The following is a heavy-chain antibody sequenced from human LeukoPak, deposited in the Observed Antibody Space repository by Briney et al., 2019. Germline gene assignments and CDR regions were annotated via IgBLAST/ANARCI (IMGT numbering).Heavy chain of an antibody. Sequence: GASVKVSCKASGGTFSSYAISWVRQAPGQGLEWMGGIIPIFGTANYAQKFQGRVTITADESTSTAYMELSSLRSEDTAVYYCARSLYSSSLSNWFDPWGQGTLVTVSS. J-gene: IGHJ5*02. CDR3: ARSLYSSSLSNWFDP. CDR2: IIPIFGTA. CDR1: GGTFSSYA. D-gene: IGHD6-13*01. V-gene: IGHV1-69*13.